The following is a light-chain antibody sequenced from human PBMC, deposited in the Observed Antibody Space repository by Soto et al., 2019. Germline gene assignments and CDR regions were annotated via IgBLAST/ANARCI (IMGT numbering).Light chain of an antibody. Sequence: EIVLTQSPGTLSLSPGERATLSCRASQSVSSMYLAWYQQKFGQAPRLLIYGASTRATGIPDRFSGDGSLTDFTLTISSLEPEDFAVYYCHQYGSSPPTFGQGTKVEIK. J-gene: IGKJ1*01. V-gene: IGKV3-20*01. CDR2: GAS. CDR3: HQYGSSPPT. CDR1: QSVSSMY.